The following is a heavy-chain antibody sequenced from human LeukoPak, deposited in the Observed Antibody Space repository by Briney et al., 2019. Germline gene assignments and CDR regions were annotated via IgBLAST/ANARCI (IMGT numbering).Heavy chain of an antibody. D-gene: IGHD5-18*01. CDR3: ALWVRGGFAFDY. CDR2: IDHSGST. J-gene: IGHJ4*02. Sequence: PSETLSLTCAVYGGSFSGYFWSWIRQPPGKGLEWIGEIDHSGSTKYNPPLKSRVTVSADTSKKQFSLKLSSVTAADTAVYYCALWVRGGFAFDYWGQGTLVTVSS. V-gene: IGHV4-34*01. CDR1: GGSFSGYF.